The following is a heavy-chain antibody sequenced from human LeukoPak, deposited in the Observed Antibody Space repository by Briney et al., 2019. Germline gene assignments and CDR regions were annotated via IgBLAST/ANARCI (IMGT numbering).Heavy chain of an antibody. V-gene: IGHV3-11*06. CDR3: AREAAYGSGSNNFDY. CDR2: ISSSSSYT. D-gene: IGHD3-10*01. CDR1: GFTFSDYY. J-gene: IGHJ4*02. Sequence: GGSLRLSCAASGFTFSDYYMSWIRQAPGKGLEWVSYISSSSSYTNYADSVKGRFTISRDNAKNSLYLQMNSLRAEDKAVYYCAREAAYGSGSNNFDYWGQGTLVTVSS.